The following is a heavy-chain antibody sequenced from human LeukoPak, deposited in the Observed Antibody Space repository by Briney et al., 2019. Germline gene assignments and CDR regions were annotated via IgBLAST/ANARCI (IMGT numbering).Heavy chain of an antibody. CDR2: INPNSGAT. CDR3: ARGTHIAGAGTCPQAY. Sequence: GAPVKVSCNTSGYTFTGYYLHWVRQAPGHGLEWRGWINPNSGATDYAQRFQGRVTMTRDTYISTAYMELKSLTSDDTAVYFCARGTHIAGAGTCPQAYWGQGTLVTVSS. J-gene: IGHJ4*02. CDR1: GYTFTGYY. D-gene: IGHD6-13*01. V-gene: IGHV1-2*02.